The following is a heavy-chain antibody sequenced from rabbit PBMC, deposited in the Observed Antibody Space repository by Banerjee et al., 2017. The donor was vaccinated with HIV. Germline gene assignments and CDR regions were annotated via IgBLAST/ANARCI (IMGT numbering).Heavy chain of an antibody. CDR2: INSYTGRP. Sequence: EQLVESGGSLVQPEGSLTLTCTVSGFSFDSGYVMCWVRQAPGKGLEWIACINSYTGRPVYASWTKGRFTISKASTATVTLKMTSLTAADAAPDFCPRNYVNVFYPWGQGTLVTVS. D-gene: IGHD2-1*01. CDR1: GFSFDSGYV. CDR3: PRNYVNVFYP. J-gene: IGHJ2*01. V-gene: IGHV1S45*01.